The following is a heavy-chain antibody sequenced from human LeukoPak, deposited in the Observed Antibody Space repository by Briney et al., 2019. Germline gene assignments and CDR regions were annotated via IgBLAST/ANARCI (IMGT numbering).Heavy chain of an antibody. J-gene: IGHJ6*03. Sequence: TGGSLRLSCTASGFTFSRYSIHWVRQAPGKGLEWVAVISYDVSNKYYADSVKGRFIISRDSSKNTLYLQMNSLRAEDTAVYYCARDIVATHSDYYYMDVWGKGTTVTVSS. V-gene: IGHV3-30*03. CDR1: GFTFSRYS. CDR3: ARDIVATHSDYYYMDV. D-gene: IGHD5-12*01. CDR2: ISYDVSNK.